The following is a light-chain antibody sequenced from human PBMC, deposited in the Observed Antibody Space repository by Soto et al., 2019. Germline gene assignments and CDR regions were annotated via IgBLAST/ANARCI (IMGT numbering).Light chain of an antibody. J-gene: IGLJ2*01. V-gene: IGLV1-47*01. CDR2: GND. CDR3: AAWHDSLSAVV. CDR1: SSNIGSNY. Sequence: QSVLTQPPSASGTPGQRVTISCPGSSSNIGSNYVYWYQQLPGTAPKLLIYGNDQRPSGVPDRFSGSKSGTSASLAISGLRSEDEADYYCAAWHDSLSAVVFGGGTQLTVL.